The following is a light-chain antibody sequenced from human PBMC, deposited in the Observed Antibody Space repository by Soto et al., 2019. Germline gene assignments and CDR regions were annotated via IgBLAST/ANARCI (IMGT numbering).Light chain of an antibody. CDR1: SSDVGGYNY. CDR2: DVS. V-gene: IGLV2-14*01. CDR3: SSYTSRITLYV. J-gene: IGLJ1*01. Sequence: QSALTQPASVSGSPGQSITISCTGTSSDVGGYNYVSWYQQHPGKAPKLMIYDVSNRPSGVSNRVSGSKSGNTASLNISGLQAEDEDDYYCSSYTSRITLYVFGTGTKVTVL.